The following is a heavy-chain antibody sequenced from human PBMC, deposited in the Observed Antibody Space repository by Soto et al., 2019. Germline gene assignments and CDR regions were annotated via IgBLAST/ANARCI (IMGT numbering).Heavy chain of an antibody. Sequence: SVKVSWKASGSTLSSYAISWGRQAPGQRLEWMGGIIPIFGTANYAQKFQGRVTITADESTSTAYMELRSLRSDDTAVYYCARIVSGYYDSSGYYPDYWGQGTLVTVSS. J-gene: IGHJ4*02. CDR2: IIPIFGTA. D-gene: IGHD3-22*01. CDR3: ARIVSGYYDSSGYYPDY. V-gene: IGHV1-69*13. CDR1: GSTLSSYA.